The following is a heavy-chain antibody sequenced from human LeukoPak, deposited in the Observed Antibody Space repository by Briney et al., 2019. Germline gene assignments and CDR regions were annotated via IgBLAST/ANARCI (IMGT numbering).Heavy chain of an antibody. CDR2: INAGSGNT. CDR1: GYTLTSYA. V-gene: IGHV1-3*03. D-gene: IGHD6-19*01. CDR3: ARGIAVAMSWFDP. J-gene: IGHJ5*02. Sequence: ASVKVSCKASGYTLTSYAIHWVRQAPGQRLEWMGWINAGSGNTKYLEEFQGRVTITRDTAASTAYMELSSLRSEDMAVYYCARGIAVAMSWFDPWGQGTLVTVSS.